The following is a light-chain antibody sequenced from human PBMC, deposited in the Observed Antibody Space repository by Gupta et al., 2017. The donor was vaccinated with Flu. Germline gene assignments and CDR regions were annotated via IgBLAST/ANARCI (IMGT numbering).Light chain of an antibody. J-gene: IGLJ1*01. CDR1: SNDVGGSNR. V-gene: IGLV2-11*01. Sequence: QSAPTQPPSVSGSPGQSVTISCTGSSNDVGGSNRVSWYQQRPGKAPKLILYDVTERPSGVPDLFSGSKSSNTASQTISGRQADDEADYYCSSHASRVTWVFGTGTTVTVL. CDR3: SSHASRVTWV. CDR2: DVT.